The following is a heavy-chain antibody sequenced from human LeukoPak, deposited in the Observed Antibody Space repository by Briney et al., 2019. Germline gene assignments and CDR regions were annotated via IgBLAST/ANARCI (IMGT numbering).Heavy chain of an antibody. V-gene: IGHV3-53*01. CDR3: ARDQLDH. J-gene: IGHJ5*02. CDR1: GLDVSGTD. Sequence: GSLRLSCVSSGLDVSGTDMSWIRQAPGKGLEWVSTAFVGGDTYYADSVEGRFTLSKDISTNTMYLQMDGLRPEDTAVYFCARDQLDHWGQGALVSVSP. CDR2: AFVGGDT.